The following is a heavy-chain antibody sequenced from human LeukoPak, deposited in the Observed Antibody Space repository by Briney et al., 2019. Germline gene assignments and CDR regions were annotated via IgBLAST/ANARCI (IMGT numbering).Heavy chain of an antibody. CDR3: AGLYGGNFDY. CDR1: GGSFSGYY. D-gene: IGHD5-12*01. Sequence: SETLSLTCAVYGGSFSGYYWSWIRQPPGKGLEWIGEINHSGSTNYNPSLKSRVTISVDTYKTQFSLKLSSVTAADTAVYYCAGLYGGNFDYWGQTTLVSVSS. CDR2: INHSGST. J-gene: IGHJ4*02. V-gene: IGHV4-34*01.